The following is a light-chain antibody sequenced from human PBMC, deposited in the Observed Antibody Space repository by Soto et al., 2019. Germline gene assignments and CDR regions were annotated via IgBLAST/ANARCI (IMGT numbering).Light chain of an antibody. V-gene: IGKV3-15*01. J-gene: IGKJ1*01. CDR2: GAS. CDR1: QSVGNN. Sequence: EIVFTQSPGTLSVSPGERVTLTCRASQSVGNNLAWHQQKPGQAPRILIYGASTRATGFPARFSGSGSGTEFTLTISSLQSEDSAVYYCQQYGSSGTFGQGTKVDI. CDR3: QQYGSSGT.